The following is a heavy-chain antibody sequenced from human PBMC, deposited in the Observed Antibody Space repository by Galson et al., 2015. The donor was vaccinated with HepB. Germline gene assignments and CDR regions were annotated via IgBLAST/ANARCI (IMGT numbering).Heavy chain of an antibody. CDR2: VSGSGVNT. Sequence: SLRLSCAASGLTYSDSSMTWVRQAPGQGLEWVSVVSGSGVNTFYADSVKGRFTVSRDTSKNIFYLQMNSLRADDTALYYCAKGSWGFAMFDAVDNWGQGTMVTVSS. V-gene: IGHV3-23*01. D-gene: IGHD3-16*01. J-gene: IGHJ3*02. CDR3: AKGSWGFAMFDAVDN. CDR1: GLTYSDSS.